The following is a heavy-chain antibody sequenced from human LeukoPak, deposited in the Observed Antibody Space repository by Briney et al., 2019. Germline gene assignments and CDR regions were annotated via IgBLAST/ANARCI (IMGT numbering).Heavy chain of an antibody. CDR2: IGAYNGDT. CDR3: ARDHCRGDNCLSFDY. V-gene: IGHV1-18*04. CDR1: GYTFTSFG. Sequence: ASVKVSCKPSGYTFTSFGISWVRQAPGQGLEWMGWIGAYNGDTNYAQKFQGRVTMTTDTSTSTAYMDLRSLRSDDTAVYYCARDHCRGDNCLSFDYWGQGTLVTVSS. D-gene: IGHD2-15*01. J-gene: IGHJ4*02.